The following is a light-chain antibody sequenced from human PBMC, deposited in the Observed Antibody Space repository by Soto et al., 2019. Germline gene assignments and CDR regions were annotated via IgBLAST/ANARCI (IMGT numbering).Light chain of an antibody. CDR2: KAS. CDR1: QSISSW. Sequence: DIQMTQSPSALSASVGGRVTNTFRASQSISSWLAWYQQKPGKAPKLLIYKASSLESGVPSRFSGSGSGTEFTLTISSLQPEDFATYYCLLHDLYPWTSGQGTKVDIK. CDR3: LLHDLYPWT. V-gene: IGKV1-5*03. J-gene: IGKJ1*01.